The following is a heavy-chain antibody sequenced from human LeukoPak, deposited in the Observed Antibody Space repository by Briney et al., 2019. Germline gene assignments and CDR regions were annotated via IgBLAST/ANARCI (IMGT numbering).Heavy chain of an antibody. CDR3: ARHADHSGKGFDH. D-gene: IGHD4-23*01. CDR2: IYYTGST. CDR1: GDSISSRSSF. J-gene: IGHJ4*02. Sequence: KPSETLSLTCTVSGDSISSRSSFWGCIRQPPGKGLEWIGSIYYTGSTHYNPSLKSRVTISVDTTKNQFSLKLNSVTAADTAVYFCARHADHSGKGFDHWGQGTLVTVFS. V-gene: IGHV4-39*01.